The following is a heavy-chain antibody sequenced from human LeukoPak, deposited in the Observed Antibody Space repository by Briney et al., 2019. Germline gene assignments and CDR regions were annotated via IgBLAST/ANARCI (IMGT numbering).Heavy chain of an antibody. CDR1: GFTFSSYT. CDR2: ISGGSSTM. V-gene: IGHV3-48*02. Sequence: GGSLRLSCAASGFTFSSYTMHWVRQAPGKGLEWISSISGGSSTMYYADSVKGRFTISRDNARNSLYLQMNSLRDEDTAVYYCARRDYGSGSFFGIDYWGQGTLVTVSS. CDR3: ARRDYGSGSFFGIDY. J-gene: IGHJ4*02. D-gene: IGHD3-10*01.